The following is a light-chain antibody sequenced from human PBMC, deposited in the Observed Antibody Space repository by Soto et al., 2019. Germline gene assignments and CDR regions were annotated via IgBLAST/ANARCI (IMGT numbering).Light chain of an antibody. V-gene: IGKV1-12*01. J-gene: IGKJ4*01. CDR1: QDISSW. CDR3: QQAISFPLT. Sequence: DIQMTQFPSSVSASAGDRVTISCRASQDISSWLAWYQHKPGEAPELLIFAASRLRSGVPSRFTGSGSGTGCTLTISSLQPEDSATYFCQQAISFPLTFGGGTRVEI. CDR2: AAS.